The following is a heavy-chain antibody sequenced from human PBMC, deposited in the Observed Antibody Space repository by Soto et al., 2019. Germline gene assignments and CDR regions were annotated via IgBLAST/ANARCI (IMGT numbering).Heavy chain of an antibody. CDR3: ARNIIGGYYYYMDV. V-gene: IGHV4-39*01. Sequence: PSEPLSLTCTVSGGSISSSSYYWGWIRQPPGKGLEWIGSIYYSGSTYYNPSLKSRVTISVDTSKNQFSLKLSSVTAADTAVYYCARNIIGGYYYYMDVWGKGTTVTVSS. CDR2: IYYSGST. J-gene: IGHJ6*03. D-gene: IGHD3-10*01. CDR1: GGSISSSSYY.